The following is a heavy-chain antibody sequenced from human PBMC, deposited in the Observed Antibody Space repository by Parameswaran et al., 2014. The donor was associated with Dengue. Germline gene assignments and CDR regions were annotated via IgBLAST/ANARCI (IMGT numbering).Heavy chain of an antibody. V-gene: IGHV3-23*01. CDR2: ISGSGGAT. Sequence: RWIRQPPGKGLEWVSAISGSGGATYYADSVKGRFTISRDNSKNTLYLQMNSLRAEDTAVYYCAKDQRYGDYGPWGQGTLVTVSS. J-gene: IGHJ5*02. D-gene: IGHD4-17*01. CDR3: AKDQRYGDYGP.